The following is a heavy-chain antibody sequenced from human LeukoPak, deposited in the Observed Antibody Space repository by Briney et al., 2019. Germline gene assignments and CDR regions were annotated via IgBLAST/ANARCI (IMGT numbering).Heavy chain of an antibody. CDR1: GFTFSSYG. J-gene: IGHJ4*02. CDR3: ARDSTYCSGGSCYSGEEGTFDY. D-gene: IGHD2-15*01. V-gene: IGHV3-33*01. CDR2: IWYDGSNK. Sequence: GRSLRLSCAASGFTFSSYGMPWVRQAPGKGLEWVAVIWYDGSNKYYADSVKGRFTISRDNSKNTLYLQMNSLRAEDTAVYYCARDSTYCSGGSCYSGEEGTFDYWGQGTLVTVSS.